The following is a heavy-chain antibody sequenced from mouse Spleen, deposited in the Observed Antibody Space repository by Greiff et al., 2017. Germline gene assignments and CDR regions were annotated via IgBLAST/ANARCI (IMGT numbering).Heavy chain of an antibody. J-gene: IGHJ4*01. CDR3: ARNYGNYRYYYAMDY. V-gene: IGHV1-26*01. CDR1: GYTFTDYY. D-gene: IGHD2-1*01. CDR2: INPNNGGT. Sequence: VQLQQSGPELVKPGASVKISCKASGYTFTDYYMNWVKQSHGKSLEWIGDINPNNGGTSYNQKFKGKATLTVDKSSSTAYMELRSLTSEDSAVYYCARNYGNYRYYYAMDYWGQGTSVTVSS.